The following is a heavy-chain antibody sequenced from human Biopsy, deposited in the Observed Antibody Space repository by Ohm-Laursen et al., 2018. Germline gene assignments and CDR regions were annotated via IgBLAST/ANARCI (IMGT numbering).Heavy chain of an antibody. J-gene: IGHJ2*01. D-gene: IGHD6-19*01. Sequence: GTLSLTCSVSGGSTNDYFWSWIRQPAGETLEWIGRIYSSGGSSYNPSLKSRISMSMDTSNNQFSLTLTSVTAADTAVYYCARTPGKAVAGRFLDLRGRGTLVTVSS. CDR2: IYSSGGS. V-gene: IGHV4-4*07. CDR3: ARTPGKAVAGRFLDL. CDR1: GGSTNDYF.